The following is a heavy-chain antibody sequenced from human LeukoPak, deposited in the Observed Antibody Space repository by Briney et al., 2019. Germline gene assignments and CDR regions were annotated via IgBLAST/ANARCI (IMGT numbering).Heavy chain of an antibody. V-gene: IGHV1-18*01. D-gene: IGHD3-9*01. CDR3: ARSPVRYSDWSFDY. Sequence: ASVKVSCKASGYTLTSYGISWVRQAPGQGLDWMGWISVNNGNTNYAQILQGRVTMTADTSTSTTYMELRSLRSDDTAVYYCARSPVRYSDWSFDYWGQGTLVTASS. CDR2: ISVNNGNT. J-gene: IGHJ4*02. CDR1: GYTLTSYG.